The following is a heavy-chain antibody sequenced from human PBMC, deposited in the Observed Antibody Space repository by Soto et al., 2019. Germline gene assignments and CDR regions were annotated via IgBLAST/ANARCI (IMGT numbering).Heavy chain of an antibody. CDR1: GFTFSGDS. CDR2: ISGSSKTI. D-gene: IGHD1-26*01. Sequence: GGSLRLSCVASGFTFSGDSMNWVRQAPGKGLEWVSYISGSSKTIYYADSVKGRFTISRDNAKNSLYLQMNSLRVEDTAVHYCARDKKWAFDYWGQGALVTVSS. CDR3: ARDKKWAFDY. V-gene: IGHV3-48*01. J-gene: IGHJ4*02.